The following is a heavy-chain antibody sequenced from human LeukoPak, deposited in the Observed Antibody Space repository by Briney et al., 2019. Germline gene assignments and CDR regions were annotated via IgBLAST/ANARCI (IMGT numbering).Heavy chain of an antibody. Sequence: GASVKVSXRASGYTFTTYYLHWVRQAPGQGLDWMGVINPNSGGTNYAQKFQGRVTMTRDTSISTAYMELSRLRSDDTAVYYCSRGGSYYFKYYFDYWGQGTLVTVSS. CDR2: INPNSGGT. D-gene: IGHD1-26*01. J-gene: IGHJ4*02. CDR3: SRGGSYYFKYYFDY. CDR1: GYTFTTYY. V-gene: IGHV1-2*02.